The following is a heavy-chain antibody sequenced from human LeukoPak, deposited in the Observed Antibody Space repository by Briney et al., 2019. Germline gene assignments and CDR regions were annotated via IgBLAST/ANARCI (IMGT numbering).Heavy chain of an antibody. CDR2: IYSGGTT. V-gene: IGHV3-53*01. CDR1: GFTISSNY. CDR3: ARGGYSSSWYHFDY. Sequence: GGSLRLSCAASGFTISSNYMSWVRQAPGKGLEWVSVIYSGGTTNYADSVKGRFTISRDNSKNTLFLQMNSLRAEDTAVYYCARGGYSSSWYHFDYWGQGTLVTVSS. D-gene: IGHD6-13*01. J-gene: IGHJ4*02.